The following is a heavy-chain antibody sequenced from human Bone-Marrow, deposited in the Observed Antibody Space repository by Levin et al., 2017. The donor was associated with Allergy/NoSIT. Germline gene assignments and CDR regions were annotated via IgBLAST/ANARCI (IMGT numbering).Heavy chain of an antibody. CDR3: ARITTERSRGNWFDP. CDR1: GGSISPYY. D-gene: IGHD1-1*01. CDR2: IYDSGST. V-gene: IGHV4-59*01. J-gene: IGHJ5*02. Sequence: PSETLSLTCSVSGGSISPYYWSWIRQPPGKGLEWIGYIYDSGSTTYNPSLRSRVTMSVDSSKNQFSLNLTSVTAADTAVYYCARITTERSRGNWFDPWGQGTLVTVSS.